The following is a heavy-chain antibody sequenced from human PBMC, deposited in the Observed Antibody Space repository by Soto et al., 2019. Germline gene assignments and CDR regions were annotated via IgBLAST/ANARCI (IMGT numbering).Heavy chain of an antibody. J-gene: IGHJ4*02. Sequence: SETLSLTCTVSGGSISSSSYYWGWIRQPPGKGLEWIGSIYYSGSTYYNPSLKSRVTISVDTSKNQFSLKLSSVTAADTAVYYCARLARIDVSRDRNYYDSSGYMYYFDYWGQGTLVTVSS. D-gene: IGHD3-22*01. CDR2: IYYSGST. V-gene: IGHV4-39*01. CDR3: ARLARIDVSRDRNYYDSSGYMYYFDY. CDR1: GGSISSSSYY.